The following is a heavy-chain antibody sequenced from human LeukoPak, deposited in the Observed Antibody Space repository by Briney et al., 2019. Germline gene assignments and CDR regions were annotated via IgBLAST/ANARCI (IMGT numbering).Heavy chain of an antibody. J-gene: IGHJ4*02. CDR2: IKQDGSEK. D-gene: IGHD3-3*01. V-gene: IGHV3-7*01. CDR1: GFTFSSYW. CDR3: ARVTYYDFWTRNYQTPYYFDY. Sequence: GGSLRLSRAASGFTFSSYWMSWVRQAPGKGLEWVANIKQDGSEKYYVDSVKGRFTISRDNAKNSLYLQMNSLRAEDTAVYYCARVTYYDFWTRNYQTPYYFDYWGQGTLVTVSS.